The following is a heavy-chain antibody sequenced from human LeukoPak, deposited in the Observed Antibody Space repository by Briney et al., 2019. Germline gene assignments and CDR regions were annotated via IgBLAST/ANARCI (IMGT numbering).Heavy chain of an antibody. Sequence: ASVKVSCKASVYSFNSYGISWVRQAPGQGLEWMGWISAYDGDTNYAQSLQGRVTMTTDTSTTTAYMELTGLRSDDTAVYYCARGLYSSSWYFDYWGQGALVTVSS. CDR1: VYSFNSYG. D-gene: IGHD6-13*01. V-gene: IGHV1-18*01. J-gene: IGHJ4*02. CDR2: ISAYDGDT. CDR3: ARGLYSSSWYFDY.